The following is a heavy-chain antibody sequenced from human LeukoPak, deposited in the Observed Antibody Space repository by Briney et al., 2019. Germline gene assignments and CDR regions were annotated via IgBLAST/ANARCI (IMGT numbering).Heavy chain of an antibody. CDR3: ARDLDYGEKSEDY. D-gene: IGHD4/OR15-4a*01. CDR1: GFTFINYY. J-gene: IGHJ4*02. Sequence: ASVKVSCKASGFTFINYYMHWVRQAPAQGRDWLGIINLSGGSTHYPQKFQDRVTMTRDTSTSKVYMELSSLRSEDTAVYYCARDLDYGEKSEDYWGQGTLVTVSS. CDR2: INLSGGST. V-gene: IGHV1-46*01.